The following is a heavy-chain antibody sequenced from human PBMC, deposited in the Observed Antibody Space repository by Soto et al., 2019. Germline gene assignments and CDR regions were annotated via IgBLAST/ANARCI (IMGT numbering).Heavy chain of an antibody. CDR2: INHSGST. Sequence: SETLSLTCAVYGGSLSGYYWSWIRQPPGKGLEWIGEINHSGSTNYNPSLKSRVTISVDTSKNQFSLKLSSVTAADTAVYYCARGRDSSSIFDPWGQGTLVTVSS. CDR3: ARGRDSSSIFDP. J-gene: IGHJ5*01. D-gene: IGHD6-13*01. CDR1: GGSLSGYY. V-gene: IGHV4-34*01.